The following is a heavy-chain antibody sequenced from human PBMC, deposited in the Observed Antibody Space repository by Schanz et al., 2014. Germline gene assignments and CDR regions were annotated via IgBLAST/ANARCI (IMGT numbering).Heavy chain of an antibody. CDR3: ASGISLVEMFASLDD. Sequence: LLESKTEAMRPGASVNLSCKASGYPFTAYYMHWVRQAPGQGLEWMVRISAYNGNTNYAQKRQGRVNMTRDTATSTVYMELRSPRAEDTAVYYCASGISLVEMFASLDDWGPGTLVTV. CDR2: ISAYNGNT. CDR1: GYPFTAYY. V-gene: IGHV1-18*04. J-gene: IGHJ4*01. D-gene: IGHD3-10*02.